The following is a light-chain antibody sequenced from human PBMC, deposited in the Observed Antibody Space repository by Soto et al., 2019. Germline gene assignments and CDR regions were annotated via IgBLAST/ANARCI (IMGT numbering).Light chain of an antibody. CDR3: QQTYATPIT. CDR2: GAS. J-gene: IGKJ5*01. CDR1: HPISNY. Sequence: DIPMTQYPSSLSASVGDRVTITCRASHPISNYLNWYQHRPGKAPKLLIYGASTLQSGVPSRFSGSESGTDFTLTITSLQPEDCATYYCQQTYATPITFGQGTRLEIK. V-gene: IGKV1-39*01.